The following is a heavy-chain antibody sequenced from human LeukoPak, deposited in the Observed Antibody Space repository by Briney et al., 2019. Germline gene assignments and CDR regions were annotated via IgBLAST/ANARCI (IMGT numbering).Heavy chain of an antibody. CDR2: LYTSGST. Sequence: SETLSLTCTVSGGSITDYHWIWIRQPAGKGLEWIGRLYTSGSTNYNPSLKSRVTISVDTSKNQFSLKLSSVTDADTAVYYCARDRKLGNFDYWGQGTLVTVSS. D-gene: IGHD1-26*01. J-gene: IGHJ4*02. V-gene: IGHV4-4*07. CDR1: GGSITDYH. CDR3: ARDRKLGNFDY.